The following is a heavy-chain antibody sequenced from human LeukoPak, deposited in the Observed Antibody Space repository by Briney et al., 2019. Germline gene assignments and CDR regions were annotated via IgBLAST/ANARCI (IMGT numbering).Heavy chain of an antibody. Sequence: GGSLRLSCAASGFILSDYNMNWVRQAPGKGLEWVSFIAISGTYITYADSVKGRFTISRDNAKNSLYLQMNTLRAEDTAVYYCARDLSATARAYDCWGQGTLVTVSS. CDR2: IAISGTYI. V-gene: IGHV3-21*01. J-gene: IGHJ4*02. CDR1: GFILSDYN. CDR3: ARDLSATARAYDC. D-gene: IGHD1-26*01.